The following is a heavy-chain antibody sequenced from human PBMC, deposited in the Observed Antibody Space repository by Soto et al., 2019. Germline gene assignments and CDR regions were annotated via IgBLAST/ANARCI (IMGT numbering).Heavy chain of an antibody. D-gene: IGHD3-22*01. J-gene: IGHJ5*02. CDR1: GGSFSSY. CDR3: ATVGVGYYDSSGYYWATLNNWFDP. Sequence: ASVKVSCKASGGSFSSYIVSWVRQAPGQGHEWMGGFDPEDGETIYAQKFQGRVTMTEDTSTDTAYMELSSLRSEDTAVYYCATVGVGYYDSSGYYWATLNNWFDPWGQGTLVTASS. V-gene: IGHV1-24*01. CDR2: FDPEDGET.